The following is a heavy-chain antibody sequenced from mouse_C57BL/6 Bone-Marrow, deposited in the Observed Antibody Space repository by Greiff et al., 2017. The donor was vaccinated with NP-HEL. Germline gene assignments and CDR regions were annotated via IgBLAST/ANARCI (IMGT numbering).Heavy chain of an antibody. J-gene: IGHJ2*01. V-gene: IGHV5-12*01. D-gene: IGHD1-1*01. CDR2: ISNGGGST. Sequence: VESGGGLVQPGGSLKLSCAASGFTFSDYYMYWVRQTPEKRLEWVAYISNGGGSTYYPDTVKGRFTISRDNAKNTLYLQMSRLKSEDTAMYYCARQGITTVVAPFDYWGQGTTLTVSS. CDR3: ARQGITTVVAPFDY. CDR1: GFTFSDYY.